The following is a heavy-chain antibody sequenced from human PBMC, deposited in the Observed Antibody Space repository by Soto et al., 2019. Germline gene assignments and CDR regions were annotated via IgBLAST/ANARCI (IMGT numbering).Heavy chain of an antibody. CDR2: ISYDGSNK. D-gene: IGHD1-26*01. Sequence: QVQLVESGGGVVQPGRSLRLSCAASGFTFSSYAMHWVRQAPGKGLEWVAVISYDGSNKYYADSVKGRFTISRDNSKNTRYLQMNGLRAEDTAVYYCARDRLSYTCNALPYYYYGMDVWGQGTTVTVSS. CDR3: ARDRLSYTCNALPYYYYGMDV. V-gene: IGHV3-30-3*01. J-gene: IGHJ6*02. CDR1: GFTFSSYA.